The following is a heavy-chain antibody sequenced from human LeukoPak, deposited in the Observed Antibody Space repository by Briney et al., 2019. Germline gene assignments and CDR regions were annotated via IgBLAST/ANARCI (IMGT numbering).Heavy chain of an antibody. D-gene: IGHD2-15*01. CDR2: MRVDGTDI. V-gene: IGHV3-7*01. CDR1: GFTFTNDF. J-gene: IGHJ4*02. Sequence: PGGSLRLSCAASGFTFTNDFMTWVRQAPGKGLEWVANMRVDGTDIHYVDSVKGRFTISSDNARNSLYLQMNSLRAEDTAVYYCASSHLAYCSGGSCYSGYWGQGTLVTVSS. CDR3: ASSHLAYCSGGSCYSGY.